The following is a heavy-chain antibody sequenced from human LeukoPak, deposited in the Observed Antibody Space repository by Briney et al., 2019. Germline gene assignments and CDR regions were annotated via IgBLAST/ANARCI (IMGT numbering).Heavy chain of an antibody. Sequence: GGSLRLSCAASGFTFSSYSMDWLRQAPGTGLEWVSSISSSSSYIYYADSVKGRFTISRDNAKNSLYLQMNSLRAEDTAVYYCARGSRNIVVVPAAIIDAFDIWGQGTMVTVSS. CDR1: GFTFSSYS. J-gene: IGHJ3*02. D-gene: IGHD2-2*02. CDR3: ARGSRNIVVVPAAIIDAFDI. V-gene: IGHV3-21*01. CDR2: ISSSSSYI.